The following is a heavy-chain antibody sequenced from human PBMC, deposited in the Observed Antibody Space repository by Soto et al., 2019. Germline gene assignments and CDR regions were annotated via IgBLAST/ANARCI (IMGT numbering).Heavy chain of an antibody. CDR2: ISGYNGNT. V-gene: IGHV1-18*01. J-gene: IGHJ6*02. CDR3: AREGPAAYYYYGMDV. Sequence: QVQLVQSRGEVKKPGASVKVSCKTSGYSFTTYGISWVRQAPGQGLEWMGWISGYNGNTNYAQNLQGRVTMTTDTATSTAYMGLRSLRSDDTAVYYCAREGPAAYYYYGMDVWGQGSTVTVSS. CDR1: GYSFTTYG.